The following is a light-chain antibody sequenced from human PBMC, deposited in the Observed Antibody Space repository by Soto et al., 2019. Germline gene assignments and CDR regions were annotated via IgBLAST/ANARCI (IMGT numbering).Light chain of an antibody. CDR2: DNN. CDR3: GTWDFSLSAGV. V-gene: IGLV1-51*01. J-gene: IGLJ1*01. CDR1: SSTIENND. Sequence: QSVLTQPPSVSAAPGQKVTISCSGSSSTIENNDVSWYQQLPGTAPKLLIYDNNQRPSGIPDRFSGSKSGTSATLGITGLQTGDEADYYCGTWDFSLSAGVFGTGTKATVL.